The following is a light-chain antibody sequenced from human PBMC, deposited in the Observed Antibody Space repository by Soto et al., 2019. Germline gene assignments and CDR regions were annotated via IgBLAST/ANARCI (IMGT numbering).Light chain of an antibody. V-gene: IGKV1-5*03. J-gene: IGKJ1*01. CDR2: KAS. CDR1: QSISSW. Sequence: DIQMTQSPSTLSASVGDRVTITSRASQSISSWLAWYQQKPGKAPKLLIYKASSLESGVPSRFSGSGSGTEFTLTISSLQPDDFATYYCRQYNSYPATLGQGTKVEIK. CDR3: RQYNSYPAT.